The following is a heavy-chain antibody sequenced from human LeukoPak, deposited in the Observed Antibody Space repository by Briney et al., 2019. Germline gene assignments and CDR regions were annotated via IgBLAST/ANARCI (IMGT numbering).Heavy chain of an antibody. V-gene: IGHV3-21*01. J-gene: IGHJ3*02. CDR3: ARADLINDAFDI. Sequence: GGSLRLSCAASGFTFSSYSMNWVRQAPGKGLGWVSSISSSGSYIFYADSVKGRFTISRDNAKNSLSLQMNSMRAEDTAVYFCARADLINDAFDIWGQGTMVTVSS. CDR2: ISSSGSYI. CDR1: GFTFSSYS. D-gene: IGHD3-16*01.